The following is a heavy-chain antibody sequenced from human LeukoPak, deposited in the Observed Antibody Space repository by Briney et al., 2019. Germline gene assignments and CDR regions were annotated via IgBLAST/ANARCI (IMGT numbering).Heavy chain of an antibody. CDR3: ARGGYSYGLAPYYFDY. J-gene: IGHJ4*02. V-gene: IGHV4-34*01. D-gene: IGHD5-18*01. Sequence: SSETLSLTCAVYGGSFSGYHWSWIRQPPGKGLEWIGEINHSGSTNYNPSLKSRVTISVDTSKNQFSLKLSSVTAADTAVYYCARGGYSYGLAPYYFDYWGQGTLVTVSS. CDR2: INHSGST. CDR1: GGSFSGYH.